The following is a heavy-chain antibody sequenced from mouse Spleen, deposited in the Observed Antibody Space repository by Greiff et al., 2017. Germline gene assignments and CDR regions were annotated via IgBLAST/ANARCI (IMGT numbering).Heavy chain of an antibody. CDR1: GFTFSDYY. CDR2: INYDGSST. J-gene: IGHJ2*01. CDR3: ARDPDYYFDY. V-gene: IGHV5-16*01. Sequence: EVQRVESEGGLVQPGSSMKLSCTASGFTFSDYYMAWVRQVPEKGLEWVANINYDGSSTYYLDSLKSRFIISRDNAKNILYLQMSSLKSEDTATYYCARDPDYYFDYWGQGTTLTVSS.